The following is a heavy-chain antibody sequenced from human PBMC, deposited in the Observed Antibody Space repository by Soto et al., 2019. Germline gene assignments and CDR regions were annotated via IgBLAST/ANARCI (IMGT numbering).Heavy chain of an antibody. Sequence: ETLSLTCTLSGGSISSYYWSWIRQPPGKGLEWIGYIYYSGSTNYNPSLKSRVTISVDTSKNQFSLKVSSVTAADTAVYYCARATDDYSNPSWFDPWGQGTLVTVSS. J-gene: IGHJ5*02. V-gene: IGHV4-59*01. CDR3: ARATDDYSNPSWFDP. CDR1: GGSISSYY. D-gene: IGHD4-4*01. CDR2: IYYSGST.